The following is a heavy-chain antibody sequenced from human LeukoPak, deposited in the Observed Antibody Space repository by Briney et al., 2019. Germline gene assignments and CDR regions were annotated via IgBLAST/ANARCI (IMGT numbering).Heavy chain of an antibody. V-gene: IGHV3-30*18. D-gene: IGHD2-21*02. CDR2: ISYDGSNK. J-gene: IGHJ4*02. CDR1: GFTFSSYG. Sequence: PGGSLRLSCAASGFTFSSYGMHWVRQAPGKGLEWVAVISYDGSNKYYADSVKGRLTISRDNSKNTLYLQMNSLRAEDTAVYYCAKDLERHIVVVTASAVDYWGQGTLVTVSS. CDR3: AKDLERHIVVVTASAVDY.